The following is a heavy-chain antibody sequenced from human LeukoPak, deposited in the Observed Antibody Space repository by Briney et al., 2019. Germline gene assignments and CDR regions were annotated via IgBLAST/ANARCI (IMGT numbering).Heavy chain of an antibody. CDR2: IYYSGST. J-gene: IGHJ4*02. Sequence: PSETLSLTCTVSGGSISSSSYYWGWIRQPPGKGLEWIGSIYYSGSTYYNPSLKSRVTISVDTSKNQFSLKLSSVTAADTAVYYCARMAGGYSYGYFDYWGQGTLVTVSS. D-gene: IGHD5-18*01. V-gene: IGHV4-39*07. CDR3: ARMAGGYSYGYFDY. CDR1: GGSISSSSYY.